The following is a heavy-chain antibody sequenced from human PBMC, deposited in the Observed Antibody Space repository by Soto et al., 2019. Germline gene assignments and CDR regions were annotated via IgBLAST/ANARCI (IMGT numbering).Heavy chain of an antibody. CDR2: IDPSDSYT. V-gene: IGHV5-10-1*01. D-gene: IGHD2-15*01. Sequence: GEYLKISCKGSGYSFTSYWIRWVRQMPGKGLEWMGRIDPSDSYTNYSPSFQGHVTISADKSISTAYLQWSSLKASDTAMYYFAILGYCSGGNCYDAFYIWGQGTMVTVSS. CDR3: AILGYCSGGNCYDAFYI. J-gene: IGHJ3*02. CDR1: GYSFTSYW.